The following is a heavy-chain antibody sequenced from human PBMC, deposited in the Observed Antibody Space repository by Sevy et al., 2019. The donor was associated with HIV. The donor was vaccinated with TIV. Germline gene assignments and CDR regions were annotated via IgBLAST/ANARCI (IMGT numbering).Heavy chain of an antibody. CDR2: IYSGGST. D-gene: IGHD5-18*01. V-gene: IGHV3-53*01. CDR1: GFIVSSNY. CDR3: ARDRNTAMVIGMDV. J-gene: IGHJ6*02. Sequence: GGSLRLSCAASGFIVSSNYVSWVRQAPGKGLEWVSVIYSGGSTYYADSVKGRFTISRDNSKNTLYLQMNSLRAEDTAVYYCARDRNTAMVIGMDVWGQGTTVTVSS.